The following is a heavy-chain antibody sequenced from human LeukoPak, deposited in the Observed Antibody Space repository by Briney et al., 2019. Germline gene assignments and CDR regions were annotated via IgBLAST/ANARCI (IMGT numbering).Heavy chain of an antibody. D-gene: IGHD5-18*01. CDR3: AKDLAYSYGYYYYGMDV. Sequence: GGSLRLSCAASGFTFSSYGMHWVSQAPGKGLEWVAVISYDGSNKYYADSVKGRFTISRDNSKNTLYLQMNSLRAEDTAVYYCAKDLAYSYGYYYYGMDVWGQGTTVTVSS. CDR2: ISYDGSNK. CDR1: GFTFSSYG. V-gene: IGHV3-30*18. J-gene: IGHJ6*02.